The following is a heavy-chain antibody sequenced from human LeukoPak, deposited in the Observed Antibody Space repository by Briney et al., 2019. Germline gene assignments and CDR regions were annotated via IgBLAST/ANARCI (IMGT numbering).Heavy chain of an antibody. CDR3: ARGGIAGRPVYYYYMDV. V-gene: IGHV3-21*01. Sequence: GGSLRLSCAASGFTFSSYTIHWVRQAPGKGLEWVSSISAVSTYIYYADSVKGRFTISRDNVEKSAYLELSSLTAHDTAIYYCARGGIAGRPVYYYYMDVWGKGTTVTVSS. CDR1: GFTFSSYT. D-gene: IGHD6-6*01. CDR2: ISAVSTYI. J-gene: IGHJ6*03.